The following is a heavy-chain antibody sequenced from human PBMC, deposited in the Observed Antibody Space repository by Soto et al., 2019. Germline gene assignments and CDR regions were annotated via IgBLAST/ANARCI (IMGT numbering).Heavy chain of an antibody. J-gene: IGHJ4*02. V-gene: IGHV1-18*01. CDR2: ISANSGNT. CDR3: ARCGNWIYASDY. CDR1: GYTFSSSG. Sequence: QLQLVQSGAEVKEPGASVKVSCKASGYTFSSSGFTWVRQAPGQGLEWMGWISANSGNTYYAQKLQGRVTMTTDTSTSTAYMELRGLRSDDTAVYFCARCGNWIYASDYWGQGTLVTVSS. D-gene: IGHD1-7*01.